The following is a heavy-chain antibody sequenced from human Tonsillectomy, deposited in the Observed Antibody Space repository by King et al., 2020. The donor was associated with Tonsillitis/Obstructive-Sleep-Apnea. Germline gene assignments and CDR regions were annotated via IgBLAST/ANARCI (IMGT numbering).Heavy chain of an antibody. CDR3: ARDGRGNGDYKIDY. D-gene: IGHD4-17*01. V-gene: IGHV3-11*05. J-gene: IGHJ4*02. CDR1: GFTFSDYY. Sequence: HVQLVESGGGLVKPGGSLRLSCAASGFTFSDYYMNWIRQAPGKGLEWVSYISSSSSYTNYAESVKGRFTISRDNAKNSLYLQMNSLRAEDTAVYYCARDGRGNGDYKIDYWGQGTLVTVTS. CDR2: ISSSSSYT.